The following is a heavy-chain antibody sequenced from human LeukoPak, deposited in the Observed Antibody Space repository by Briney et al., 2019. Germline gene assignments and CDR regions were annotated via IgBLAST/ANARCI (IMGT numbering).Heavy chain of an antibody. D-gene: IGHD6-13*01. CDR1: GFTFSSYA. V-gene: IGHV3-30-3*01. J-gene: IGHJ4*02. CDR2: ISYDGSNK. CDR3: AVEGIAAAGILDY. Sequence: GRSLSLSCAASGFTFSSYAMHWVRQAPGKGLEWVGVISYDGSNKYYADSVKGRFTISRDNSKNTLYLQMNSLRAEDTAVYYCAVEGIAAAGILDYWGQGTLVTVSS.